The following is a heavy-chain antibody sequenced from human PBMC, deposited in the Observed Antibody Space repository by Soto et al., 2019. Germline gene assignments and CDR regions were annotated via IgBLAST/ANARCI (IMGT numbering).Heavy chain of an antibody. CDR3: ARNGRDYNAYTGVYSSYGMNV. CDR1: GYTFTNYG. J-gene: IGHJ6*02. Sequence: VQLVQSGAEVKQPGASVKVSCKASGYTFTNYGVTWVRQAPGQGLEWMGWINGDNGDTHYAQNVQGKATMTTDKSTRTSYMELRSLKSSDTAVYYCARNGRDYNAYTGVYSSYGMNVWGQGTTITVSS. V-gene: IGHV1-18*01. D-gene: IGHD7-27*01. CDR2: INGDNGDT.